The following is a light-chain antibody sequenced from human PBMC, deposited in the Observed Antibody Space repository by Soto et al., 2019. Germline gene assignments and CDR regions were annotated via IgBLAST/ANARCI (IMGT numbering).Light chain of an antibody. CDR1: QSIKTW. J-gene: IGKJ1*01. CDR3: QQYESYSWT. CDR2: DAS. Sequence: DIQMTQSPSALSASLGDRFTITFLASQSIKTWLAWYQRKPGRAPNLLIYDASSLQSGVPSRFSGSGSGTEFTLTISSLQPDDSATYYCQQYESYSWTFGQGTKVDIK. V-gene: IGKV1-5*01.